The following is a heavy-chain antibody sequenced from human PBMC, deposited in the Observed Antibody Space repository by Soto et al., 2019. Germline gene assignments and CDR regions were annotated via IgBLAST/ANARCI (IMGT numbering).Heavy chain of an antibody. J-gene: IGHJ5*02. Sequence: GASVKVSCKASGGTFSSYTISWVRQAPGQGLEWMGRIIPILGIANYAQKFQGRVTITADKSTSTAYMELSSLRSEDTAVYYCAADPVAAPMAWFDPWGQGTLVTVSS. D-gene: IGHD6-19*01. V-gene: IGHV1-69*02. CDR2: IIPILGIA. CDR3: AADPVAAPMAWFDP. CDR1: GGTFSSYT.